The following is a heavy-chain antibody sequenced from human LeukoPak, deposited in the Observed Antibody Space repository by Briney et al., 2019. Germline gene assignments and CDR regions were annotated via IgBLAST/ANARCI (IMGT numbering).Heavy chain of an antibody. Sequence: QPGGSLRLSCVGSGFTFSSCWLSWVRQAPGKGLEWVATMNQDGNEKYYVDSVKGRFTISRDNAKKSLYLQMNSLRVEDTAVYYCTRDWSGRVAGHFWGQGTLVTVSS. J-gene: IGHJ4*02. CDR1: GFTFSSCW. D-gene: IGHD6-19*01. CDR2: MNQDGNEK. CDR3: TRDWSGRVAGHF. V-gene: IGHV3-7*05.